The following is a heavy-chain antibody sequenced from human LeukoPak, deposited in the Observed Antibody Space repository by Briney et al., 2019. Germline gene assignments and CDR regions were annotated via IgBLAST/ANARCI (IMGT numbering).Heavy chain of an antibody. CDR2: IKQDGSEK. D-gene: IGHD1-26*01. Sequence: GGSLRLSCAASGFTFSRYWMTWVRLAPGKGLEWVANIKQDGSEKYCVDSVKGRFTISRDNAKNSLYLQMNSLRVEDTAIYYCARDLGGSQTSWGQGTLVTVSS. CDR3: ARDLGGSQTS. V-gene: IGHV3-7*01. J-gene: IGHJ4*02. CDR1: GFTFSRYW.